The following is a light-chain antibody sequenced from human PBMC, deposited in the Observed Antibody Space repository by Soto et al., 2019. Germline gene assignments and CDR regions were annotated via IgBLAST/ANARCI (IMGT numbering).Light chain of an antibody. CDR3: QQYCSSPWT. Sequence: IVLTQSPGTLSLSPGDTATLSCRASQSLGSTSLACYQQKPGQAPRLLIYGASSRATGIPDRLSGRGSGTGFTLTISRLEPEDFAVYYCQQYCSSPWTFGQGTKVDIK. CDR1: QSLGSTS. J-gene: IGKJ1*01. CDR2: GAS. V-gene: IGKV3-20*01.